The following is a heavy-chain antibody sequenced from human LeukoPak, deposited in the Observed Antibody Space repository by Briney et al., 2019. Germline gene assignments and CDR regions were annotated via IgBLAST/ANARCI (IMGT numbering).Heavy chain of an antibody. CDR1: GFTFSSFA. D-gene: IGHD2-21*02. V-gene: IGHV3-23*01. CDR2: INAAGDDT. J-gene: IGHJ4*02. Sequence: PGVSLRLSCAASGFTFSSFAMSWVRQTPGKGLAWVSTINAAGDDTFYSASVKGRFTISRDNSRSTLYLQMNSLRAEDAAAYYWAKEVTGTGKAFWFWGQGNPVTVSS. CDR3: AKEVTGTGKAFWF.